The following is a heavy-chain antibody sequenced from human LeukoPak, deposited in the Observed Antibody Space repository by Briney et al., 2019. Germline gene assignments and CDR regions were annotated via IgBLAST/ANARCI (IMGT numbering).Heavy chain of an antibody. D-gene: IGHD2/OR15-2a*01. J-gene: IGHJ6*02. CDR1: GFTFSSYW. CDR3: ASLFSYYYYGMDV. V-gene: IGHV3-30-3*01. CDR2: ISYDGSNK. Sequence: PGGSLRLSCAASGFTFSSYWMSWVRQAPGKGLEWVAVISYDGSNKYYADSVKGRFTISRDNSKNTLYLQMNSLRAEDTAVYYCASLFSYYYYGMDVWGQGTTVTVSS.